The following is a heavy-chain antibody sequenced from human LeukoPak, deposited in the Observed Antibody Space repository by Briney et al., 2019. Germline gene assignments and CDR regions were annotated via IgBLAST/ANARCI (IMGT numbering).Heavy chain of an antibody. V-gene: IGHV1-2*02. CDR3: ASKWVTYYYNGSAYHYPTDVFDI. Sequence: ASVKVSCKASGYTFTGYYIHWVRQAPGQGLEWMGWINANSGDTNYAQKFQGRVTMTRDTSISTAYMGLSRLRSDDTAVYYCASKWVTYYYNGSAYHYPTDVFDIWGQGTMVTVSS. CDR1: GYTFTGYY. CDR2: INANSGDT. D-gene: IGHD3-22*01. J-gene: IGHJ3*02.